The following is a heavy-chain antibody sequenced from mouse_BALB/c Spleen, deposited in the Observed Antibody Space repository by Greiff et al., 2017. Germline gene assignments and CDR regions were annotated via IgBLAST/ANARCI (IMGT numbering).Heavy chain of an antibody. CDR2: ISDGGSYT. D-gene: IGHD2-1*01. Sequence: VQLKESGGGLVKPGGSLKLSCAASGFTFSDYYMYWVRQTPEKRLEWVATISDGGSYTYYPDSVKGRFTISRDNAKNNLYLQMSSLKSEDTAMYYCARVYGNFFYAMDYWGQGTSVTVSS. J-gene: IGHJ4*01. CDR3: ARVYGNFFYAMDY. CDR1: GFTFSDYY. V-gene: IGHV5-4*02.